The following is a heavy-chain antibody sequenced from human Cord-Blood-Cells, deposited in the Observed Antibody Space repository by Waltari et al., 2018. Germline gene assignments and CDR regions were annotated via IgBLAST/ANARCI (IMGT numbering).Heavy chain of an antibody. D-gene: IGHD6-6*01. CDR2: IIPIFGTA. CDR1: GGTFSSYA. J-gene: IGHJ6*03. V-gene: IGHV1-69*01. CDR3: ARGNLAARPDYYYYYMDV. Sequence: QVQLVQSGAEVKKPGSSVKVSCKASGGTFSSYAISWVRPAPGQGLEWMGGIIPIFGTANYAQKFQGRVTITADESTSTAYMELSSLRSEDTAVYYCARGNLAARPDYYYYYMDVWGKGTTVTVSS.